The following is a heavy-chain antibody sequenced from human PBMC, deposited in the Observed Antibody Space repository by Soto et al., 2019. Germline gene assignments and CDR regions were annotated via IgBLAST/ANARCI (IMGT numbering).Heavy chain of an antibody. CDR1: GYSFTSYW. V-gene: IGHV5-51*01. CDR3: ARCPPSYCTSGRFDP. CDR2: IYPGDSDT. J-gene: IGHJ5*02. D-gene: IGHD2-8*01. Sequence: GESLKISCKGSGYSFTSYWIGWVRQMPGKGLECMGIIYPGDSDTRYSPSFQGQVTIPADKSISTAYLQWSSLKTSDTAMYYCARCPPSYCTSGRFDPWGQGTLVTVSS.